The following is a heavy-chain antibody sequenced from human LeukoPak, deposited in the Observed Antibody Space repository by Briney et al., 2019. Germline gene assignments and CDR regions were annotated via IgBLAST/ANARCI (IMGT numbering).Heavy chain of an antibody. Sequence: PGGSLRLSCAASGFTFSSYSMNWVRQAPGKGLEWVSSISSSSSYIYYADSVKGRFTISRDNATNSLYLQMNSLRAEDTAVYYCARGRVPAAALPYYGMDVWGQGTTVTVSS. CDR3: ARGRVPAAALPYYGMDV. D-gene: IGHD2-2*01. J-gene: IGHJ6*02. V-gene: IGHV3-21*01. CDR2: ISSSSSYI. CDR1: GFTFSSYS.